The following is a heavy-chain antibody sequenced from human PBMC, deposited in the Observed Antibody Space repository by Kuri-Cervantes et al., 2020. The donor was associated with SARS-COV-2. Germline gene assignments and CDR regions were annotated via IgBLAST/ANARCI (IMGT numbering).Heavy chain of an antibody. V-gene: IGHV5-51*01. D-gene: IGHD1-26*01. CDR1: GYNFATYW. J-gene: IGHJ4*02. CDR3: ARHLGWELPSDY. Sequence: GESLKISCEASGYNFATYWIGWVRRMPGEGLEWMGIIFPGDSDTTYSPSFQGQVTISADKSISTAYLQWSSLKASDTAMYYCARHLGWELPSDYWGQGTLVTVSS. CDR2: IFPGDSDT.